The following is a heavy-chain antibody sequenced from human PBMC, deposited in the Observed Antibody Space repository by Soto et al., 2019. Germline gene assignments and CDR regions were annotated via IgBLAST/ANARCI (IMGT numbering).Heavy chain of an antibody. Sequence: SVKVSFKASGGTFSSYAISWLRQAPGQGLEWMGGIIPIFGTANYAQKFQGRVTITADESTSTAYMELSSLRSEDTAVYYCARGMVKASYYYYGMDVWGQGTTVTVSS. CDR1: GGTFSSYA. CDR2: IIPIFGTA. V-gene: IGHV1-69*13. J-gene: IGHJ6*02. D-gene: IGHD5-18*01. CDR3: ARGMVKASYYYYGMDV.